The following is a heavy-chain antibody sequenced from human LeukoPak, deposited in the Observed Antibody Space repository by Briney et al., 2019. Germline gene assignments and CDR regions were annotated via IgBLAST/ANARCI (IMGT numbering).Heavy chain of an antibody. CDR1: GFTFGKYW. D-gene: IGHD3-22*01. J-gene: IGHJ4*02. V-gene: IGHV3-48*01. CDR3: ARAQYYSDSTGYYYLHY. CDR2: ISSSSSTI. Sequence: PGGSLRLSCVASGFTFGKYWMSWVRQAPGKGLEWVSYISSSSSTIYYADSVKGRFTISRDNAKNSLYLQTNSLRAEDTAVYYCARAQYYSDSTGYYYLHYWGQGTLVTVSS.